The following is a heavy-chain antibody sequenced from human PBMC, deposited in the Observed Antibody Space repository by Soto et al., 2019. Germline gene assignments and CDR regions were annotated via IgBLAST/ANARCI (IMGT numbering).Heavy chain of an antibody. CDR2: ISSSTTYI. D-gene: IGHD3-22*01. CDR1: RFTFSSYT. Sequence: PGGSLRLSCSASRFTFSSYTMNWVRQAPGKGLEWVSSISSSTTYIYYADSVKGRSTISRDNAKNSLYLQVNSLRAEDTAVYYCARDFDSSGYYGPVGAFDIWGQGTMVTVSS. J-gene: IGHJ3*02. V-gene: IGHV3-21*03. CDR3: ARDFDSSGYYGPVGAFDI.